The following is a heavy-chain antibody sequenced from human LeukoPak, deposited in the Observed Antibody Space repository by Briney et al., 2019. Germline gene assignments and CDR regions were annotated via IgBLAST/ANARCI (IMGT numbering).Heavy chain of an antibody. Sequence: PSETLSLTXTVSGGSISSSSYYWGGIRQPPGKGLEWIGSIYYSGSTYYNPSLKSRVTISVDTSKNQFSLKLSSVTAADTAVYYCAIGGDSSSSSIDYWGQGTLVTVSS. CDR2: IYYSGST. V-gene: IGHV4-39*01. D-gene: IGHD6-6*01. CDR1: GGSISSSSYY. CDR3: AIGGDSSSSSIDY. J-gene: IGHJ4*02.